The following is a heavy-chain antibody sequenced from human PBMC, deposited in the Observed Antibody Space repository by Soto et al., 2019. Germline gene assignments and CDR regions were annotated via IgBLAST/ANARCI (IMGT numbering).Heavy chain of an antibody. D-gene: IGHD1-7*01. CDR2: IYWDDTK. J-gene: IGHJ4*02. Sequence: QITLKESGPTLVKPTQTLTLTCTFSGFSISTNGVGVGWIRQPPGKALECLAVIYWDDTKHYSTSLKSRHTFPKDTPKNQVVLTMTNVDPVDTATYYCTLKGAGTTALDHWGQGNRVTVSS. V-gene: IGHV2-5*02. CDR3: TLKGAGTTALDH. CDR1: GFSISTNGVG.